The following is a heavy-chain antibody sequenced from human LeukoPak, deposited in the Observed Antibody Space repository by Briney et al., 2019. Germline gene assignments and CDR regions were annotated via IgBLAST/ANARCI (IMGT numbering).Heavy chain of an antibody. J-gene: IGHJ4*02. Sequence: PSETLSLTCTVSGGSISSGGYYWSWIRQPPGKGLEWIGYIYYSGSTYYNPSLKSRVTISVDTSKNQFSLKLSSVTAADTAVYYCARDPYGDYGIHWGQGTLVTVSS. V-gene: IGHV4-30-4*01. CDR3: ARDPYGDYGIH. D-gene: IGHD4-17*01. CDR1: GGSISSGGYY. CDR2: IYYSGST.